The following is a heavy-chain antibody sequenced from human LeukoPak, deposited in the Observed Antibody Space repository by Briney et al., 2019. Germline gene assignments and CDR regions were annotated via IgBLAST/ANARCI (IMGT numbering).Heavy chain of an antibody. CDR1: GFTFSGSA. Sequence: GGSLRLSCAASGFTFSGSAMHWVRQASGEGLEWVGRIRSKANSYATAYAASVKGRFTISRDNSKNTLYLQMNSLRAEDTAVYYCATARPLGFGELIFDYWGQGTLVTVSS. J-gene: IGHJ4*02. D-gene: IGHD3-10*01. V-gene: IGHV3-73*01. CDR3: ATARPLGFGELIFDY. CDR2: IRSKANSYAT.